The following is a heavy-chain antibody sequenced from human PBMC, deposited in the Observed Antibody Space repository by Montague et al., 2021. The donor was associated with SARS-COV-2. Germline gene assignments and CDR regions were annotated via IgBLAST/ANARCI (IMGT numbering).Heavy chain of an antibody. J-gene: IGHJ4*02. Sequence: SLRLSCAASGFSFSDYDMNWVRQAPGKGLEWVSSISATGSYIYYGDSVKGRFAISRDNAKKALYLQMDSLRAEDTAVYYCAADPEVQKDRLAHFDYWGQGTLVTVSS. CDR1: GFSFSDYD. CDR2: ISATGSYI. D-gene: IGHD1-1*01. V-gene: IGHV3-21*01. CDR3: AADPEVQKDRLAHFDY.